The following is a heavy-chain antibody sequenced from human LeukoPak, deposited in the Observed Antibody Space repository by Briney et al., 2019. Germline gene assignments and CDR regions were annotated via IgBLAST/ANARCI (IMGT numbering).Heavy chain of an antibody. J-gene: IGHJ4*02. V-gene: IGHV6-1*01. CDR3: AGVPYGSGSYSLMYDY. CDR2: TYYRSKWYN. CDR1: GDSVSSNSAA. Sequence: SQTLSLTCAISGDSVSSNSAAWNWIRQSPSRGLEWLGRTYYRSKWYNDYAVSVKSRITINPDTSKNQFSLQLNSVTPEDTAVYYCAGVPYGSGSYSLMYDYWGQGTLVTVSS. D-gene: IGHD3-10*01.